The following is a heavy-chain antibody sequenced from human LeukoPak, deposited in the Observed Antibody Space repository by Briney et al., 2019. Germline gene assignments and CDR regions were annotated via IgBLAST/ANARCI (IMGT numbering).Heavy chain of an antibody. CDR2: IYHSGST. V-gene: IGHV4-38-2*02. CDR1: GYSISSGYY. Sequence: SETLSLTCTVSGYSISSGYYWGWIRQPPGKGLEWIGSIYHSGSTYYNPSLKSRVTISVDTSKNQFSLKLSSVTAADTAVYYCARGLLSGGNWFDPWGQGTLVTVSS. D-gene: IGHD2-21*02. CDR3: ARGLLSGGNWFDP. J-gene: IGHJ5*02.